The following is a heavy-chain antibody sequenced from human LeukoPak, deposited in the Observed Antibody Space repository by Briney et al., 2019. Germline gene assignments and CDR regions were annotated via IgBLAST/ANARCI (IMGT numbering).Heavy chain of an antibody. CDR1: GFIFRGYA. Sequence: GGSLRLSCEVSGFIFRGYAMSWVRQAPGKGLVWVSRINSDGSSTSYADSVKGRFTISRDNAKNTLYLQMNSLRAEDTAVYYCARGEGIIRRYYYDSSGYPDYWGQGTLVTVSS. V-gene: IGHV3-74*01. D-gene: IGHD3-22*01. CDR2: INSDGSST. CDR3: ARGEGIIRRYYYDSSGYPDY. J-gene: IGHJ4*02.